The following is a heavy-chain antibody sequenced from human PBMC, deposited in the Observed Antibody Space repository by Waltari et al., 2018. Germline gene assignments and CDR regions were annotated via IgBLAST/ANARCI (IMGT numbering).Heavy chain of an antibody. J-gene: IGHJ6*03. CDR1: GYTFTGYY. CDR2: ISPNSGDT. Sequence: QVQLVQSGAEVKKPGASVMVSCKASGYTFTGYYLHRVRHAPGQGLEWMGWISPNSGDTNYAQKFQGRVTMTRDTSTTTAYMELSRLTSDDTAVFYCARGDFRLSYYYMDVWGKGTTVTVSS. CDR3: ARGDFRLSYYYMDV. V-gene: IGHV1-2*02. D-gene: IGHD3-3*01.